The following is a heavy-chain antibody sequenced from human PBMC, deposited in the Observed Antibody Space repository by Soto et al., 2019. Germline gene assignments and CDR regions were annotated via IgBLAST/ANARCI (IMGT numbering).Heavy chain of an antibody. CDR3: ARNTRGYSSSCAVGIWFDP. CDR1: GYTFTSYG. J-gene: IGHJ5*02. Sequence: QVQLVQSGAEVKKPGASVKVSCKASGYTFTSYGISWVRQSPGQGLERMGWISAYNGNTNYAQKLQGRVTMTTDTSTSTDYMELRSLRSDYTAVYYCARNTRGYSSSCAVGIWFDPCGHVTLVTVSS. D-gene: IGHD6-13*01. CDR2: ISAYNGNT. V-gene: IGHV1-18*04.